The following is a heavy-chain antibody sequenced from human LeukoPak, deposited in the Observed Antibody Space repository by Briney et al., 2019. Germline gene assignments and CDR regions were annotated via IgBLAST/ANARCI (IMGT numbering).Heavy chain of an antibody. CDR1: GLTFSSYT. J-gene: IGHJ4*02. CDR2: IRGSGTGI. Sequence: GGSLRLSCEASGLTFSSYTMNWVRQAPGKRLEWVSGIRGSGTGINYADSVKGQFTISRDNSKNTLYLQMNSLRAEDTAVYYCATDYYDTRHLDNWGQGTLVTVSS. D-gene: IGHD3-22*01. V-gene: IGHV3-23*01. CDR3: ATDYYDTRHLDN.